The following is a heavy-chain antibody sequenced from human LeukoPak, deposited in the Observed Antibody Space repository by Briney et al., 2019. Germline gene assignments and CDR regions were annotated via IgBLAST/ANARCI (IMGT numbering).Heavy chain of an antibody. J-gene: IGHJ4*02. Sequence: ASVTVSCTASVYTLTGYYLHWVRQAPGQGVERMGWINPNTGATHSVQKFQGRITMNRDTTITTAYMDLSRLRSDDTAVYYCSRDRVGSGWPRPYYFEVWGQGTLVTVSS. CDR3: SRDRVGSGWPRPYYFEV. D-gene: IGHD6-19*01. CDR1: VYTLTGYY. CDR2: INPNTGAT. V-gene: IGHV1-2*02.